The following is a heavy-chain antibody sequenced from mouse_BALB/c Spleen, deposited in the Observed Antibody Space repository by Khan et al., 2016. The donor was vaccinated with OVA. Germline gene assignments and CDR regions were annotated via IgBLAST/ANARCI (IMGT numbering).Heavy chain of an antibody. Sequence: EVQLQESGPELVKPGASVKISCKASGYTVTDFNLDWVKQSHGKSLEWIGYIFPNDGGTGYNQKFKTKATLTVDNLSSTAYMDIRSLTSEDSAVYYSALSGCCPCGYWGRRTLVTVSA. J-gene: IGHJ3*02. CDR1: GYTVTDFN. D-gene: IGHD3-3*01. CDR2: IFPNDGGT. V-gene: IGHV1S29*02. CDR3: ALSGCCPCGY.